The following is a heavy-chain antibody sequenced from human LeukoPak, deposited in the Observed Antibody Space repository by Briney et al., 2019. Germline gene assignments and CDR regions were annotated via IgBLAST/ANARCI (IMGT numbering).Heavy chain of an antibody. CDR2: IYDSGST. J-gene: IGHJ4*02. D-gene: IGHD3-10*01. CDR3: ARVSVDYYGSRYFDY. V-gene: IGHV4-39*01. CDR1: GGSIRSSYYY. Sequence: SETLSLTCTVSGGSIRSSYYYWGWIRQPPGKGLEWIGSIYDSGSTYYNPSLKSRVTISVDTSKNQFSLKLSSVTAADTAVYYCARVSVDYYGSRYFDYWGQGTLVTVSS.